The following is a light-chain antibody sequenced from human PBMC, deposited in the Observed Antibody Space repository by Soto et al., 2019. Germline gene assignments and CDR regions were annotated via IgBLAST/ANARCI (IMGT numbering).Light chain of an antibody. CDR1: SSDVGGYNY. J-gene: IGLJ2*01. CDR3: SSYAGGGNPVL. V-gene: IGLV2-8*01. Sequence: QSALTQPPSASGSLGQSVTISCTGTSSDVGGYNYVSWHQQHPGKVPKVMIYEVNNRPSGVPDRFSGSKSGNTASMTVSGLQAEDEADYYCSSYAGGGNPVLLGGGTKLTVL. CDR2: EVN.